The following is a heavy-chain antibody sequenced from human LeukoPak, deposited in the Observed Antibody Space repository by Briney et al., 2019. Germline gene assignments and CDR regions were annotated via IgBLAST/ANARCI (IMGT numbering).Heavy chain of an antibody. V-gene: IGHV4-34*01. Sequence: SETLSLTCAVYGGXFSGYYCSWIRQPPGKGLEWIGEINHSGSTNYNPSLKSRVTISVDTSKNQFSLKLSSVTAADTAVYYCARGRYYDFPGNWFDPWGQGTLVTVSS. CDR3: ARGRYYDFPGNWFDP. CDR2: INHSGST. CDR1: GGXFSGYY. J-gene: IGHJ5*02. D-gene: IGHD3-3*01.